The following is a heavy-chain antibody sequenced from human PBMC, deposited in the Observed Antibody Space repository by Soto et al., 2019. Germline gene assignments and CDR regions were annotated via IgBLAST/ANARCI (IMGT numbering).Heavy chain of an antibody. D-gene: IGHD3-10*01. CDR1: GGSFIGCY. CDR2: INHSGST. J-gene: IGHJ6*03. Sequence: SQTLSLTCAVYGGSFIGCYWSWIRQPPGKGLEWIGEINHSGSTNYNPSLKSRVTISVDTSKNQFSLKLSSVTAADTAVYYCARGRFVYGSGSYYMIREFFGYYYMDLWSKATTITV. V-gene: IGHV4-34*01. CDR3: ARGRFVYGSGSYYMIREFFGYYYMDL.